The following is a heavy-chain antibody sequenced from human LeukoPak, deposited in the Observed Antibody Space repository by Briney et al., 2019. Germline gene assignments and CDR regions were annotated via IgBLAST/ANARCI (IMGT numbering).Heavy chain of an antibody. CDR3: ARQSITMVRGVSPNFDY. V-gene: IGHV5-51*01. J-gene: IGHJ4*02. Sequence: GESLKISCKGSGYSFTSYWIGWVRQMPGKGLEWMGIIYPGDSDTRYSPSFQGQVTISADKSISTAYLQWSSLKASDTAMYYCARQSITMVRGVSPNFDYWGQGTLVTVSS. CDR1: GYSFTSYW. D-gene: IGHD3-10*01. CDR2: IYPGDSDT.